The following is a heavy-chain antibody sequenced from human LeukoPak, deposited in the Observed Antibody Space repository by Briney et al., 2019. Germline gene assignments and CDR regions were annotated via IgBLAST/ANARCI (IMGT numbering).Heavy chain of an antibody. D-gene: IGHD3-22*01. J-gene: IGHJ4*02. CDR1: GFTFSSYA. Sequence: PGGSLRLSCAASGFTFSSYAMHWVRQAPGKGLEWVAVISYDGSNKYYADSVKGRFTISRDNSKNTLYLQMNSLRAGDTAVYYCARAYYDSSGYYYWPAYWGQGTLVTVSS. V-gene: IGHV3-30-3*01. CDR3: ARAYYDSSGYYYWPAY. CDR2: ISYDGSNK.